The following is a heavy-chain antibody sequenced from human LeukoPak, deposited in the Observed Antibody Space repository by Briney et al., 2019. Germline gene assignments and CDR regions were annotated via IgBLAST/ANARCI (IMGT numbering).Heavy chain of an antibody. CDR1: GFTFSSYA. CDR2: ISGSGGST. J-gene: IGHJ5*02. CDR3: ARERIAVGAGTEGNNWFDP. V-gene: IGHV3-23*01. D-gene: IGHD6-19*01. Sequence: GGSLRLSCAASGFTFSSYAMSWVRQAPGKGLEWVSAISGSGGSTYYADSVKGRFTISRDNSKNTLYLQMNSLRAKDTAVYYCARERIAVGAGTEGNNWFDPWGQGTLVTVSS.